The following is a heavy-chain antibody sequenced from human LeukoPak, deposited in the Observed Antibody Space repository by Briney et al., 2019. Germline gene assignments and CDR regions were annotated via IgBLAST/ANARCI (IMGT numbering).Heavy chain of an antibody. J-gene: IGHJ6*02. CDR2: IYYSGST. CDR1: GGSISSYY. D-gene: IGHD6-6*01. V-gene: IGHV4-59*01. CDR3: AREQLANPPHYYYYYYGMDV. Sequence: PSETLSLTCTVSGGSISSYYWSWIRQPPGKGLEWIGYIYYSGSTNYNPSLKSRVTISVDTSKNQFSLKLSSVTAADTAVYYCAREQLANPPHYYYYYYGMDVWGQGTTVTVSS.